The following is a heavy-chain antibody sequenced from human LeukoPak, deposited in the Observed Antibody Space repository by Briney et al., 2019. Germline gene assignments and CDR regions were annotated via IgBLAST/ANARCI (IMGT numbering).Heavy chain of an antibody. D-gene: IGHD1-26*01. Sequence: GGSLRLSCAASGFTFSSYAMHWVRQAPGKGLEWVAVISYDGSNKYYADSVKGRFTISRDNSKNTLYLQMNSLRAEDTAVYYCASTDGSYYPFDYWGQGTLVTVSS. J-gene: IGHJ4*02. V-gene: IGHV3-30-3*01. CDR1: GFTFSSYA. CDR2: ISYDGSNK. CDR3: ASTDGSYYPFDY.